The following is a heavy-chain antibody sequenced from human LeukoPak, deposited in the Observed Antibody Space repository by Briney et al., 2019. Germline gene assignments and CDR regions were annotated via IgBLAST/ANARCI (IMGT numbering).Heavy chain of an antibody. J-gene: IGHJ4*02. CDR2: ISAYNGNT. D-gene: IGHD3-22*01. CDR1: GYTFTSYG. V-gene: IGHV1-18*01. CDR3: ARGARYDSSGDNFDY. Sequence: ASVKVCCKASGYTFTSYGISWVRQAPGQGLEWMGWISAYNGNTNYAQKLQGRVTMTTDTSTSTAYMELRSLRSDDTAVYYCARGARYDSSGDNFDYWGQGTLVTVSS.